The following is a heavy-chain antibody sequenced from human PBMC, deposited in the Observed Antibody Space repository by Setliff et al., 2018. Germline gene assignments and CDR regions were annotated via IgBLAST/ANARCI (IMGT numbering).Heavy chain of an antibody. J-gene: IGHJ3*02. CDR3: ARRWNFGPYGSGIQDGFDM. Sequence: SETLSLTCAVYDGSFSDYYWSWIRQPPGKGLEWIGEINHYGSTKYKSSLKSRVTISVDTSKNQFSLKLNSVTAADTAVHYCARRWNFGPYGSGIQDGFDMWGQGTMVTVS. CDR2: INHYGST. D-gene: IGHD3-10*01. CDR1: DGSFSDYY. V-gene: IGHV4-34*01.